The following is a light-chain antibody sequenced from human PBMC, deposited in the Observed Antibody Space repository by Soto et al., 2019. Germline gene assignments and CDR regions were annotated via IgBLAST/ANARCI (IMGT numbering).Light chain of an antibody. CDR2: GAS. CDR1: QSVSGSD. V-gene: IGKV3-20*01. CDR3: QQYGSSPWT. Sequence: EIVLTQSPGTLSLSPGERATLSCRASQSVSGSDLAWYQQKPGQAPRLLLYGASRRATGIPDRFSGSGSGTDFTLTISRLEPEDFAVYYCQQYGSSPWTFGQGTKVDIK. J-gene: IGKJ1*01.